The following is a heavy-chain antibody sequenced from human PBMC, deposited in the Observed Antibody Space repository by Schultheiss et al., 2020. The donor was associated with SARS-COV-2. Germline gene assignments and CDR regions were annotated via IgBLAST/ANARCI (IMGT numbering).Heavy chain of an antibody. D-gene: IGHD5-18*01. V-gene: IGHV1-8*02. CDR1: GGTFSSYA. J-gene: IGHJ6*02. CDR3: ARGKRGYSYGYYYYYGMDV. Sequence: ASVKVSCKASGGTFSSYAINWVRQATGQGLEWMGWMNPNSGNTGYAQKFQGRVTMTRNTSISTAYMELSSLRSEDTAVYYCARGKRGYSYGYYYYYGMDVWGQGTTVTVSS. CDR2: MNPNSGNT.